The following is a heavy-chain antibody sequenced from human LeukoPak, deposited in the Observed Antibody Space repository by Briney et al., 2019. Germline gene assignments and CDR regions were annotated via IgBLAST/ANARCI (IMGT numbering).Heavy chain of an antibody. Sequence: GGSLRLSCAASGFTFSSYAMSWVRQAPGKGLEWVSAISGSGGSTYYADSVKGRFTISRDNSKNTLYLQMNSPRAEDTAVYYCAKDRILHLWFWDYGGQGTLVTVSS. CDR3: AKDRILHLWFWDY. J-gene: IGHJ4*02. D-gene: IGHD5-18*01. V-gene: IGHV3-23*01. CDR2: ISGSGGST. CDR1: GFTFSSYA.